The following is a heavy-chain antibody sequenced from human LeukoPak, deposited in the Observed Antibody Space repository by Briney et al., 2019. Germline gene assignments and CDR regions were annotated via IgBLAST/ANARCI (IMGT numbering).Heavy chain of an antibody. D-gene: IGHD5-24*01. CDR3: ATEAERWVQPYIDN. J-gene: IGHJ4*02. CDR2: IWGDGSLK. Sequence: PGGSLRLSCAASGFTFKTHGIHWVGQIAGQGLELVAFIWGDGSLKDYADSVRVRFTISRDNSKSMVYLQMNSPRSEDTARYFCATEAERWVQPYIDNWGQGTLVTVSS. V-gene: IGHV3-30*02. CDR1: GFTFKTHG.